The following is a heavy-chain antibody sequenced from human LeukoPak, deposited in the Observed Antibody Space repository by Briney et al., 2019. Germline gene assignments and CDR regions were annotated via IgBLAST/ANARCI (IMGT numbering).Heavy chain of an antibody. Sequence: SETLSLTCTVSGGSISSYYWSWIRQPAGKGLEWIGRIYTSGSTNYNPSLKSRVTISVDTSKNQFSLKLSSVTAADTAVYYCAISNQPAVWYFDLWGRGTLVTVSS. CDR2: IYTSGST. D-gene: IGHD6-13*01. CDR1: GGSISSYY. CDR3: AISNQPAVWYFDL. V-gene: IGHV4-4*07. J-gene: IGHJ2*01.